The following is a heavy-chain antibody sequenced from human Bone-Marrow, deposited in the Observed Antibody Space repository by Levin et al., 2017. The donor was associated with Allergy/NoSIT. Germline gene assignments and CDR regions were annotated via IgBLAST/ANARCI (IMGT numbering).Heavy chain of an antibody. D-gene: IGHD5-12*01. CDR2: IYYSGST. Sequence: PSETLSLTCTVSGGSISSSSYYRGWIRQPPGKGLEWIGTIYYSGSTYYNPSLKSRVTISIDMSKNQFSLKLSSVTAADTAVYYCAREVAYDGPSDYSGMDVWGQGTTVTVSS. V-gene: IGHV4-39*07. CDR1: GGSISSSSYY. CDR3: AREVAYDGPSDYSGMDV. J-gene: IGHJ6*02.